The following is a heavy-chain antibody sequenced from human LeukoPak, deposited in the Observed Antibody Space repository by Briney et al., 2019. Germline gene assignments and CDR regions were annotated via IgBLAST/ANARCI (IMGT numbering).Heavy chain of an antibody. Sequence: ASVKVSCKASGYTFTGYYIHWVRQAPGQGLEWMGWINPNSGGTNYAQKFQGRVTMTRDTSISTAYMELSRLRSDDTAVYYCARGAPGVIASMDVWGKGTTVTVSS. V-gene: IGHV1-2*02. CDR2: INPNSGGT. CDR3: ARGAPGVIASMDV. D-gene: IGHD2/OR15-2a*01. CDR1: GYTFTGYY. J-gene: IGHJ6*03.